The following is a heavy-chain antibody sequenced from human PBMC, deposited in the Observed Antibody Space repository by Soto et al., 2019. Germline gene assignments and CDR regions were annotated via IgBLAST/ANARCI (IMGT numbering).Heavy chain of an antibody. V-gene: IGHV4-4*02. CDR1: GDSISRSVW. Sequence: NPSETRSRTWAVSGDSISRSVWWTLVRQPPGKGLEWIGEVFHTGDTYFNPSLRSRVAMSVDKSTNEFSLKVTSVTAADTAIYYCARKAWVRFDYWGQGALVTVSS. D-gene: IGHD7-27*01. CDR2: VFHTGDT. CDR3: ARKAWVRFDY. J-gene: IGHJ4*02.